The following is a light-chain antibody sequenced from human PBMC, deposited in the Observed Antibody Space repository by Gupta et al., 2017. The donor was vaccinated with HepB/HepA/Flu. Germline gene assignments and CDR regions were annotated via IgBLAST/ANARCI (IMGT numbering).Light chain of an antibody. CDR1: QSVSSSY. J-gene: IGKJ4*01. Sequence: EIVLTQSPVTLSLSPGERSTLSCRASQSVSSSYLAWYQQKPGQAPRLLIYGASARATGIPDRFSGSGSGTDFTLTISRLQPEDFAVYYCQQKGNSPITFGGGTKVEIK. CDR2: GAS. CDR3: QQKGNSPIT. V-gene: IGKV3-20*01.